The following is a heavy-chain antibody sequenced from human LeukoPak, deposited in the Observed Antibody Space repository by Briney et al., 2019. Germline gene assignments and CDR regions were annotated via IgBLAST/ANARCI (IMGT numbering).Heavy chain of an antibody. CDR1: GFTFSSYG. D-gene: IGHD6-19*01. CDR2: IWFDGSYK. Sequence: GGSLRLSCAASGFTFSSYGMHWVRQAPGKGLEWVAVIWFDGSYKYYADSVKGRFTISRDNSKNTLYLQMNSLRAEDTAVYYCAEPGSSGWLYYFDYWGQGTLVTVSS. J-gene: IGHJ4*02. V-gene: IGHV3-33*06. CDR3: AEPGSSGWLYYFDY.